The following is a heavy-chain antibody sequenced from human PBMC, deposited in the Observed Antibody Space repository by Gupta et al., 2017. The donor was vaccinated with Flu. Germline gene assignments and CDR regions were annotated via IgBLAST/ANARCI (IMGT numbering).Heavy chain of an antibody. Sequence: QVQLQQWGAGLLKPSETLSLTCAVYGGSFSGYYWSWIRQPPGKGLEWIGEINHSGSTNYNPSLKSRVTISVDTSKNQFSLKLSSVTAADTAVYYCARRWGGYYDSSGYYYLNWGQGTLVTVSS. CDR1: GGSFSGYY. J-gene: IGHJ4*02. D-gene: IGHD3-22*01. CDR2: INHSGST. V-gene: IGHV4-34*01. CDR3: ARRWGGYYDSSGYYYLN.